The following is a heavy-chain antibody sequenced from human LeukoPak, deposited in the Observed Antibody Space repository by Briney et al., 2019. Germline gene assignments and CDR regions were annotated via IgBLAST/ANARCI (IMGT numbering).Heavy chain of an antibody. CDR1: GFAFSTYN. V-gene: IGHV3-21*01. J-gene: IGHJ3*02. Sequence: PGGSLRLSCAASGFAFSTYNMNWVRQAPGKGLEWVASIRCNRSTIFYAGSVQGRFTISRDNAQNSLFLQMNSLRAEDTAVYFCARDLISSRYFDWSPERNHDAFDIWGQGTTVTVSS. D-gene: IGHD3-9*01. CDR2: IRCNRSTI. CDR3: ARDLISSRYFDWSPERNHDAFDI.